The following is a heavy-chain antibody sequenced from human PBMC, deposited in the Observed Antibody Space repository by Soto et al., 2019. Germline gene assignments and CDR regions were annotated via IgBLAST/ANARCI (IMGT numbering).Heavy chain of an antibody. CDR1: GYTFTSYG. Sequence: GASVKVSCKASGYTFTSYGISWVRQAPGQGLEWMGWISAYNGNTNYAQKLQGRVTMTTDTSTSTAYMELRSLRSDDTAVYYCARDPAVPPDYSSWYYENCFVPWGQGTLVTVSS. V-gene: IGHV1-18*01. CDR2: ISAYNGNT. J-gene: IGHJ5*02. CDR3: ARDPAVPPDYSSWYYENCFVP. D-gene: IGHD6-13*01.